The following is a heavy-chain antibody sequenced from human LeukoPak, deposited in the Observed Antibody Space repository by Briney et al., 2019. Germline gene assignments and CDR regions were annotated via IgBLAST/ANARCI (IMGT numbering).Heavy chain of an antibody. D-gene: IGHD3-10*01. Sequence: SETLSLTCTVSGASVSRNWWSWVRQPPGKGLEWIGEIHHSGGTNYNPSLKSRVTMSLDNSNNHFSLKLSSVTAADTAVYYCARVYGSGSYYTRFDYWGQGTLVTVSS. V-gene: IGHV4-4*02. J-gene: IGHJ4*02. CDR2: IHHSGGT. CDR3: ARVYGSGSYYTRFDY. CDR1: GASVSRNW.